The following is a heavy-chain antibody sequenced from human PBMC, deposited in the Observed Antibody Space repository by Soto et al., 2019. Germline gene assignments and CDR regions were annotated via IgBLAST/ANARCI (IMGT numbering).Heavy chain of an antibody. CDR3: AREAAYDILTGYYYYYGMDV. Sequence: GASVKVSCKASGYTFTSYYMHWVRQAPGQGLEWMGVINPSAGTTSYAQKFQGRVTMTRDTSTSTVYMELSSLRSEDTAVYYCAREAAYDILTGYYYYYGMDVWGQGTTVTVSS. CDR2: INPSAGTT. V-gene: IGHV1-46*01. D-gene: IGHD3-9*01. CDR1: GYTFTSYY. J-gene: IGHJ6*02.